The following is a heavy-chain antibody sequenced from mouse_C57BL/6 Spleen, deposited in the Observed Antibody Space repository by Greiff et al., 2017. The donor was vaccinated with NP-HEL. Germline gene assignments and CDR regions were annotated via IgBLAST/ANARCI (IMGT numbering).Heavy chain of an antibody. J-gene: IGHJ4*01. CDR2: IDPSDSET. V-gene: IGHV1-52*01. D-gene: IGHD2-4*01. CDR3: ARTYYDYLYAMDY. Sequence: QVQLKQPGAELVRPGSSVKLSCKASGYTFTSYWMHWVKQRPIQGLEWIGNIDPSDSETHYNQKFKDKATLTVDKSSSTAYMQLSSLTSEDSAVYYCARTYYDYLYAMDYWGQGTSVTVSS. CDR1: GYTFTSYW.